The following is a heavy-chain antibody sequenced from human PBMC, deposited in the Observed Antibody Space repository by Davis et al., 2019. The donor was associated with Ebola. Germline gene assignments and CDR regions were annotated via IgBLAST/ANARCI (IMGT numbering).Heavy chain of an antibody. J-gene: IGHJ3*02. CDR1: GFSFSRNW. CDR3: ARTNVQLEPYDVFDI. D-gene: IGHD1-1*01. V-gene: IGHV3-74*01. Sequence: GESLKISCASSGFSFSRNWMQWVRQAPGPGLVWVSRSNSDESITSYADSVKGRFTISRDNAKNTLYLQMNSLRAEDTAVYYCARTNVQLEPYDVFDIWGQGTMVTVSS. CDR2: SNSDESIT.